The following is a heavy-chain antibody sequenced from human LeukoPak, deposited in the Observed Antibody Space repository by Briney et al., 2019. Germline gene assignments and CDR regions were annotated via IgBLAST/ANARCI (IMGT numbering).Heavy chain of an antibody. CDR2: INHTGST. CDR1: GGSFSIYY. V-gene: IGHV4-34*01. CDR3: ARDGGYGSGSYRFDY. Sequence: RPSETLSLTCAVYGGSFSIYYWNWIRQPPGKGLEWIGEINHTGSTNYNPSLKSRVTISVDTSKNQFSLKLSSVTAADTAVYYCARDGGYGSGSYRFDYWGQGTLVTVSS. J-gene: IGHJ4*02. D-gene: IGHD3-10*01.